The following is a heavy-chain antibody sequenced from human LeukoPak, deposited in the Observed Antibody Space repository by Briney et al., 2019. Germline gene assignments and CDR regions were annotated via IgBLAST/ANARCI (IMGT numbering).Heavy chain of an antibody. CDR1: GGSISSYY. CDR3: ARGGYYGSGSYSGPNYYYYYMDV. Sequence: SETLSLTCTVSGGSISSYYWSWIRQPPGKGLEWIGYIYYSGSTNYNPSLKSRVTISVDTSKNQFSLKLSSVTAADTAVYYCARGGYYGSGSYSGPNYYYYYMDVWGKGTTVTISS. J-gene: IGHJ6*03. V-gene: IGHV4-59*01. CDR2: IYYSGST. D-gene: IGHD3-10*01.